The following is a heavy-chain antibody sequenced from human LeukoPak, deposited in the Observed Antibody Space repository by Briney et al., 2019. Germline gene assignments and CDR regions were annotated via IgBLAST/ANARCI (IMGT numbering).Heavy chain of an antibody. Sequence: ASMKVSCKASGYTFTSYDINWVRQATGQGLEWMGWMNPNSGNTGYAQKFQGRVTMTRNTSISTAYMELSSLRSEGTAVYYCARGRVLRFLEWLRAGYYFDYWGQGTLVTVSS. CDR1: GYTFTSYD. V-gene: IGHV1-8*01. D-gene: IGHD3-3*01. J-gene: IGHJ4*02. CDR3: ARGRVLRFLEWLRAGYYFDY. CDR2: MNPNSGNT.